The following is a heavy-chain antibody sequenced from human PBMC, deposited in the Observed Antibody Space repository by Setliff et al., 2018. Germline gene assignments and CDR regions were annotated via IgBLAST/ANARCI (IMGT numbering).Heavy chain of an antibody. D-gene: IGHD3-22*01. Sequence: GASVKVSCKASGYTFTGYYMHWVRQAPGQGLEWMGRINPNSGGTNYAQKFQGRVTMTRDTSISTAYMELSSLRSEDTAVYYCATGLPYYDSSGYYLFDYWGQGTLVTVSS. CDR1: GYTFTGYY. CDR3: ATGLPYYDSSGYYLFDY. J-gene: IGHJ4*02. V-gene: IGHV1-2*06. CDR2: INPNSGGT.